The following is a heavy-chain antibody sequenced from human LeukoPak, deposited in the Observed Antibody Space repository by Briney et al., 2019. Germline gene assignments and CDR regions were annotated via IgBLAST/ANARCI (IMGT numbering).Heavy chain of an antibody. V-gene: IGHV1-8*01. CDR1: GYTFTSYD. D-gene: IGHD2-15*01. CDR2: MNPNSGNT. Sequence: ASVKVSCKASGYTFTSYDINWVRQATGQGLEWMGWMNPNSGNTGYAQKFQGRVTMTRNTSISTAYMELSSLRSEDTAVYYCASPYCSGGSCYWGDYYGMDVWGQGTTVTVSS. CDR3: ASPYCSGGSCYWGDYYGMDV. J-gene: IGHJ6*02.